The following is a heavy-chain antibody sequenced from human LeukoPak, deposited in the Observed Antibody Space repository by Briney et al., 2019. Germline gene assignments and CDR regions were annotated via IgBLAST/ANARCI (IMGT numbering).Heavy chain of an antibody. Sequence: SVKVSCKASGGTFSSYAISWVRQAPGQGLEWMGGIIPIFGTANYAQKFQGRVTITADKSTSTAYMELSSLRSEDTAVYYCARGTARDGYNNENDYWGQGTLVTVSS. D-gene: IGHD5-24*01. J-gene: IGHJ4*02. V-gene: IGHV1-69*06. CDR2: IIPIFGTA. CDR3: ARGTARDGYNNENDY. CDR1: GGTFSSYA.